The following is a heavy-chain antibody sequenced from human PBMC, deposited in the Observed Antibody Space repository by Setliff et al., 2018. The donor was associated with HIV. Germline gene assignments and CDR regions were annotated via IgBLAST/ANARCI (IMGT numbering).Heavy chain of an antibody. D-gene: IGHD1-26*01. V-gene: IGHV4-39*01. CDR2: IYYTGST. CDR1: GASISSSSHH. Sequence: LSLTCTVSGASISSSSHHWAWIRQPPGKGLGYIGNIYYTGSTHHNPSLESRVATSVDTSKNQFSLKLSSVTAADTAVYYCARIVRWELVATSTFFYYYMDVWGKGTTVTVSS. CDR3: ARIVRWELVATSTFFYYYMDV. J-gene: IGHJ6*03.